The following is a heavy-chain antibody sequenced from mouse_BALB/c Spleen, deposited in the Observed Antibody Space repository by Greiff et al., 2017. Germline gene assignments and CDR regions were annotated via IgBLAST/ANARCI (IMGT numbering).Heavy chain of an antibody. Sequence: QVQLQQSGAELARPGASVKLSCKASGYTFTSYWMQWVKQRPGQGLEWIGAIYPGDGDTRYTQKFKGKATLTADKSSSTAYMQLSSLASEDSAVYYCANWEIGFADWGQGTLVTVSA. J-gene: IGHJ3*01. CDR3: ANWEIGFAD. CDR1: GYTFTSYW. CDR2: IYPGDGDT. V-gene: IGHV1-87*01. D-gene: IGHD4-1*01.